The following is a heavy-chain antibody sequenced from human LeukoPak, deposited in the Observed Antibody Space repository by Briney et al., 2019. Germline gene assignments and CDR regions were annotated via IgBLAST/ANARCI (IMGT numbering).Heavy chain of an antibody. D-gene: IGHD3-10*01. CDR2: IYSGGST. V-gene: IGHV3-53*01. CDR3: ARAKVFYGSGSYYNDY. J-gene: IGHJ4*02. CDR1: GFTVSSNY. Sequence: GGSLRLSCAASGFTVSSNYMSWVRQAPGKGLERVSVIYSGGSTYYADSVKGRFTISRDNSKNTLYLQMNSLRAEDTAVYYCARAKVFYGSGSYYNDYWGQGTLVTVSS.